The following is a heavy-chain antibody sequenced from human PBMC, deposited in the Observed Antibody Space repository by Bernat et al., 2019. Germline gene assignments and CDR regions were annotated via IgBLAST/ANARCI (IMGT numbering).Heavy chain of an antibody. J-gene: IGHJ4*01. D-gene: IGHD3-16*01. CDR1: GFTFSSDY. Sequence: EVQLVDSGGGLVQPGGSLRLSCAASGFTFSSDYITWVRQAPGKGLEWVANINQDGSATYYADSVKGRFIISRDNARTSVYLQMGSPRTEDTAIYYCAKGFGPENWGHGTLVTVSS. CDR3: AKGFGPEN. CDR2: INQDGSAT. V-gene: IGHV3-7*03.